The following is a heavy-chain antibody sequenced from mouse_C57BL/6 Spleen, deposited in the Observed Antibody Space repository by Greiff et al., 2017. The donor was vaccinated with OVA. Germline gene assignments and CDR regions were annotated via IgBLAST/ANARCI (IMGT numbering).Heavy chain of an antibody. CDR3: ARSPYYGSSYDAMDY. CDR1: GYSFTGYY. V-gene: IGHV1-42*01. CDR2: INPSTGGT. J-gene: IGHJ4*01. Sequence: DVQLQESGPELVKPGASVKISCKASGYSFTGYYMNWVKQSPEKSLEWIGEINPSTGGTTYNQKFKATATLTVDKSSSTAYMQLKSLTSEDSAVYYCARSPYYGSSYDAMDYWGQGTSVTVSS. D-gene: IGHD1-1*01.